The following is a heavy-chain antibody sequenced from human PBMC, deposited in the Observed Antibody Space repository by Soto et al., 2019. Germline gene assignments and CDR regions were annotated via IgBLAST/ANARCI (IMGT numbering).Heavy chain of an antibody. J-gene: IGHJ6*02. CDR1: GDSVSSNSAA. Sequence: SQTLSLTCAISGDSVSSNSAAWNWIRQSPSRGLEWLGRTYYRSKWYNDYAVSVESRITISPDTSKNQFSLQLNSVTPEDTAVYYCARELLWFGEGRYGMDVWGQGTTVTVSS. CDR3: ARELLWFGEGRYGMDV. D-gene: IGHD3-10*01. V-gene: IGHV6-1*01. CDR2: TYYRSKWYN.